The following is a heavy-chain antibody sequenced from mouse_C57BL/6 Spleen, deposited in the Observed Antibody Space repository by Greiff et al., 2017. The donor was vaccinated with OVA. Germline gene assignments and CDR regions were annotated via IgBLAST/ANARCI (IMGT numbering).Heavy chain of an antibody. CDR2: IYPGSGST. D-gene: IGHD2-4*01. CDR3: ARSGINSVRYFDY. Sequence: QVQLQHPGAELVKPGASVKMSCKASGYTFTSYWITWVKQRPGQGLEWIGDIYPGSGSTNYNEKFKSKATLTVDTSSSTAYMQLSSLTSEDSAVYYCARSGINSVRYFDYWGQGTTLTVSS. CDR1: GYTFTSYW. V-gene: IGHV1-55*01. J-gene: IGHJ2*01.